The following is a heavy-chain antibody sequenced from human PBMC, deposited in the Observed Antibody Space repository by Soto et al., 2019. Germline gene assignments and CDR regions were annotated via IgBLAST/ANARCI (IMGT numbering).Heavy chain of an antibody. CDR2: ISTDGSST. Sequence: EVQLVESGGGLVQPGGSLRLSCAASGFSFSDYAMNWVRQAPGKGLEWVALISTDGSSTLYADSMKGRFTISRDNSKNTFYLQMNRLSADDTAVYYCARVTAFNWVTAFGLWAQGDMVGESS. D-gene: IGHD2-21*02. CDR1: GFSFSDYA. V-gene: IGHV3-23*03. CDR3: ARVTAFNWVTAFGL. J-gene: IGHJ3*01.